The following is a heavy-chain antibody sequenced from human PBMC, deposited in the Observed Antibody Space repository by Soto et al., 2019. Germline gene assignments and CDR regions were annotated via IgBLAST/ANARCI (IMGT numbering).Heavy chain of an antibody. Sequence: QVQLVESGGGVVQPERSLRLSCAASGFTFRSYAMHWVRQAPGKGLECVAVISYDGSNKFYRDYVKGRFTISRDNSKNTLYLQINSLRYEDTAVYYCARGDREDIAVVVGVRPGEYGVDVWGQGTTVTVSS. CDR2: ISYDGSNK. V-gene: IGHV3-30-3*01. J-gene: IGHJ6*02. CDR1: GFTFRSYA. D-gene: IGHD2-15*01. CDR3: ARGDREDIAVVVGVRPGEYGVDV.